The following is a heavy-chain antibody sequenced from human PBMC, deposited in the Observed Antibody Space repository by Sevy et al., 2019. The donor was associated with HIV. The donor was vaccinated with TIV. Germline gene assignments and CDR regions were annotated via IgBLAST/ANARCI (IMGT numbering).Heavy chain of an antibody. J-gene: IGHJ4*02. CDR2: IWYDGTNR. CDR3: AREDIRVAGIGYYFHS. CDR1: GFSISGYG. D-gene: IGHD6-19*01. Sequence: GGSLRLSCAASGFSISGYGMHWVRQAPGQGLKSVAVIWYDGTNREYADSVKGRFTISRDNSKNTLYLQMNSLRVEDTAVYYCAREDIRVAGIGYYFHSWGQGTLVTVSS. V-gene: IGHV3-33*01.